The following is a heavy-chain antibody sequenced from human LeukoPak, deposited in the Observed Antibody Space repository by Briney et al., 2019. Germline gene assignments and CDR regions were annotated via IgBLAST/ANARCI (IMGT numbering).Heavy chain of an antibody. CDR1: GYSFTGYY. Sequence: ASVKVSRKTSGYSFTGYYIHWVRQAPGQGFEWLGWINPNSGGTNYAQMFQDSVSMTRDTSINTAYMELSSLRLDDTAVYYCARGVAPAGRRLDPWGQGTLITVSS. D-gene: IGHD2-15*01. CDR3: ARGVAPAGRRLDP. CDR2: INPNSGGT. J-gene: IGHJ5*02. V-gene: IGHV1-2*02.